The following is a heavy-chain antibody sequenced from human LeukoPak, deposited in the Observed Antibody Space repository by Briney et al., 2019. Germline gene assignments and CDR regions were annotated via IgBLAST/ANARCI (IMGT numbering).Heavy chain of an antibody. CDR1: GYTFTSYG. CDR2: ISAYNCNT. J-gene: IGHJ6*02. CDR3: ARDWAYGSGSYYSYYYYGMDV. D-gene: IGHD3-10*01. V-gene: IGHV1-18*01. Sequence: ASVKVSCKASGYTFTSYGISWVRQAPGQGLEWMGWISAYNCNTNYAQKLQGRVNMTTDTSTSTAYMELRSLRSDDTAVYYCARDWAYGSGSYYSYYYYGMDVWGQGTTVTVSS.